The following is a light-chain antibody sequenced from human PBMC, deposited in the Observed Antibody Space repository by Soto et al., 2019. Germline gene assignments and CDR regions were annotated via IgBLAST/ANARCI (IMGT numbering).Light chain of an antibody. CDR2: GAS. CDR3: LQHNSYPPT. J-gene: IGKJ5*01. CDR1: QGISNY. V-gene: IGKV1-17*03. Sequence: DIQMTQSPSAMYSSFGDRVTITCRASQGISNYLAWFQQKPGKVPKRLIYGASSLQSGVPSRFSGAGSGTEFTLTISSLKNEDFATYYCLQHNSYPPTFGQGTRLEIK.